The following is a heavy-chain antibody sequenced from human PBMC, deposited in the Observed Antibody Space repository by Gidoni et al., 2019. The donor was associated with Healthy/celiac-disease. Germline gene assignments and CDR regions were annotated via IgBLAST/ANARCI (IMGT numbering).Heavy chain of an antibody. D-gene: IGHD3-3*01. V-gene: IGHV1-24*01. CDR1: GYPLTESS. CDR2: FDPEDGET. Sequence: QVQLVQSGAEVKKPGASVKVSCKVSGYPLTESSMHWVRQAPGKGLEWMGGFDPEDGETIYAQKFQGRVTMTEDTSTDTAYMELSSLRSEDTAVYYCAILLAYPTFWSDGGHFWGQGTLVTVSS. J-gene: IGHJ4*02. CDR3: AILLAYPTFWSDGGHF.